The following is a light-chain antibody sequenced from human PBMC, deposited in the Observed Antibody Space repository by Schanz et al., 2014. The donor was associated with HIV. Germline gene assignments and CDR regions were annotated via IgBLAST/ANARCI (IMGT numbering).Light chain of an antibody. Sequence: QSALTQPASVSGSPGQSITISCTGTRNDVGTYNLVSWYQQHPGKAPQLMIYDVNIRPSGVSDRFAGSKSGNTASLRISGLQPEDEADYYCNSYSHSNTYVFGSGTKLTVL. CDR3: NSYSHSNTYV. CDR2: DVN. J-gene: IGLJ1*01. CDR1: RNDVGTYNL. V-gene: IGLV2-14*02.